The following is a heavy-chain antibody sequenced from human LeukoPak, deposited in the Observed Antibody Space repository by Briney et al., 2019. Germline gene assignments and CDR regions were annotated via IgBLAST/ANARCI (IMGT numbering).Heavy chain of an antibody. CDR1: GGSISSSSYY. Sequence: SETLSLTCTVSGGSISSSSYYWGWIRQPPGKGLEWIGSIYYTGSTYYNPSLQSRVTISVDTSKNQFSLKLSSVTAADTAVYYCARGRPGNSGSYYDYYYYYMDVWGKGTTVTVSS. V-gene: IGHV4-39*07. CDR3: ARGRPGNSGSYYDYYYYYMDV. CDR2: IYYTGST. J-gene: IGHJ6*03. D-gene: IGHD1-26*01.